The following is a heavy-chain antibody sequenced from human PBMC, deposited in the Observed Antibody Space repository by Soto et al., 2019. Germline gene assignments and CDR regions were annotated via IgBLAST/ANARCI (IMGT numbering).Heavy chain of an antibody. CDR3: AKDRVAARFYYYYGMDV. Sequence: QVQLVESGGGVVQPGRSLRLSCAASGFTFGSYGMHWVRQAPGKGLEWVAVISYDGSNKYYADSVKGRFTISRDNSKNTLYLQMNSLRAEDTAVYYCAKDRVAARFYYYYGMDVWGQGTTVTVSS. J-gene: IGHJ6*02. V-gene: IGHV3-30*18. CDR1: GFTFGSYG. D-gene: IGHD6-6*01. CDR2: ISYDGSNK.